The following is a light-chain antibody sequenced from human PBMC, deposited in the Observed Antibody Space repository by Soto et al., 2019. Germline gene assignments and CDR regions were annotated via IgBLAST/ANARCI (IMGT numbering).Light chain of an antibody. Sequence: EMVLTQSPATLSLSPGKIATLSFGASQSVSSRLAWYQQKPGQAPRLLIYGASSRATGIPDRISGSGSGTDFTLTISRLEPEDFAVYYCQQYGSSPITFGQGTRLEIK. CDR1: QSVSSR. CDR2: GAS. CDR3: QQYGSSPIT. J-gene: IGKJ5*01. V-gene: IGKV3-20*01.